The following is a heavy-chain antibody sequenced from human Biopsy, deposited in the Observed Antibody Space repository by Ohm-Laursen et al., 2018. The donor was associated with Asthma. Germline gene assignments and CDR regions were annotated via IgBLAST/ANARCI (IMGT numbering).Heavy chain of an antibody. D-gene: IGHD4-17*01. CDR1: GYSLTDLS. Sequence: GASVKVSCKISGYSLTDLSMHWVRQAPGQGLEWMRGHDHEEGGTVNAWRFQGRVTMTEDTSTDTAYMELSSLSSDDTAVYYCASDFPKDYVRYNFQFWGQGTLVTVSS. V-gene: IGHV1-24*01. J-gene: IGHJ4*02. CDR2: HDHEEGGT. CDR3: ASDFPKDYVRYNFQF.